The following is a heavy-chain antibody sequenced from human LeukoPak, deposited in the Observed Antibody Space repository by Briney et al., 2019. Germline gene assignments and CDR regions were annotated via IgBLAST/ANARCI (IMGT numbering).Heavy chain of an antibody. J-gene: IGHJ3*02. Sequence: SETLSLTCTVSGGSISSYYWSWIRQPPGKGLEWIGYIYYSGSTNYNPSLKSRVTISVDTSKNQFSLKLSSVTAADTAVYYCARDPVFRQLAAFDIWGQGTMVTVSS. D-gene: IGHD6-6*01. CDR2: IYYSGST. CDR1: GGSISSYY. V-gene: IGHV4-59*01. CDR3: ARDPVFRQLAAFDI.